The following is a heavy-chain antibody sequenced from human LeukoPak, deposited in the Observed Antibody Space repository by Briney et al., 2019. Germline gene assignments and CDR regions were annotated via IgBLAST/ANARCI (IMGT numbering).Heavy chain of an antibody. V-gene: IGHV3-23*01. D-gene: IGHD2-2*03. CDR1: GFTFSSYA. CDR3: AKVLDIVVVPAAPFDP. CDR2: ISGSGGST. J-gene: IGHJ5*02. Sequence: GGSLRLSCAASGFTFSSYAMSWVRQAPGKGLEWVSAISGSGGSTYYADSVKGRFTISRDNSKNTLYLRMNSLRAEDTAVYYCAKVLDIVVVPAAPFDPWGQGTLVTVSS.